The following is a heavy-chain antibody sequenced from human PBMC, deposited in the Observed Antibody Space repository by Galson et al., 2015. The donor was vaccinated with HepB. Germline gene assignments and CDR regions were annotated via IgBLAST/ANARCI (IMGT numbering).Heavy chain of an antibody. J-gene: IGHJ4*02. CDR2: IDPSDSYT. Sequence: QSGAEVKRPGESLRISCKGSGYSFTSYWINWVRQMPGKGLELMGRIDPSDSYTKYSPSFQGHVTISADKSINTAYLQWSSLKASDTAMYYCARSPKYNYGQTLGYWGQGTLVTVSS. CDR3: ARSPKYNYGQTLGY. D-gene: IGHD5-18*01. CDR1: GYSFTSYW. V-gene: IGHV5-10-1*01.